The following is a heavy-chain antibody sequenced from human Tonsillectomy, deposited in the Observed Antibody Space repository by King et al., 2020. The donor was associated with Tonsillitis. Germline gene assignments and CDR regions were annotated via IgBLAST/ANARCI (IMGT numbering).Heavy chain of an antibody. CDR3: AKDGAFMVRGVFHYWYFDL. CDR2: ISYAGSNE. CDR1: GFTFSSYD. D-gene: IGHD3-10*01. J-gene: IGHJ2*01. Sequence: VQLVESGGGVVQPGRSLRLSCAASGFTFSSYDMHWVRQAPGKGLEWVAVISYAGSNEYYEDSVKGRFTISRDNSKNTLYLQMNSLGAEDTAVYYCAKDGAFMVRGVFHYWYFDLWGRGTLVTVSS. V-gene: IGHV3-30*18.